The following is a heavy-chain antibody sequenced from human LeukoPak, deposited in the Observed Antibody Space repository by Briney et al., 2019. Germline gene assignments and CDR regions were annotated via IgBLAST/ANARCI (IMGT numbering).Heavy chain of an antibody. V-gene: IGHV3-73*01. J-gene: IGHJ4*02. CDR1: GFTFSGSA. Sequence: SGGSLRLSCAASGFTFSGSAMHWVRQASGKGLEWVGRIRSKANSYATAYAASVKGRFTISRDDSKNTAYLQMNSLKTEDTAVYYCTGKADYGSGSVDYWGQGTLVTVSS. D-gene: IGHD3-10*01. CDR3: TGKADYGSGSVDY. CDR2: IRSKANSYAT.